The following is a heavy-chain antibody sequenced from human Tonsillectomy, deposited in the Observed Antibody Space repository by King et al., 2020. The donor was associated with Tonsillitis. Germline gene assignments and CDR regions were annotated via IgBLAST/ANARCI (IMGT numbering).Heavy chain of an antibody. J-gene: IGHJ5*02. CDR1: GGTFSSYA. V-gene: IGHV1-69*01. D-gene: IGHD2-15*01. CDR2: IIPIFGTA. Sequence: VQLVQSGAEVKKPGSSVKVSCKASGGTFSSYAISWVRQAPGQGLESMGGIIPIFGTANYAQKFQGRVTITADESTSTAYMELSSLRSEDTAVYYCAQTRVVAATLPWWFDPWGQGTLVTVSS. CDR3: AQTRVVAATLPWWFDP.